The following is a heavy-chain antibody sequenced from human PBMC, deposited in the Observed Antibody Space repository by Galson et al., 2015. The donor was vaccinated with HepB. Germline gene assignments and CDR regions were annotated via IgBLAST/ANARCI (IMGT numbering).Heavy chain of an antibody. Sequence: SLRLSCAVSGFTVSRNYMTWVRQAPGKGLEWVSVIHNTGNTYYADFVKGRFTISRDNSKNTLYLQMNSLRAEDTAVYYCASLTIAWGQGTLVTVSS. CDR3: ASLTIA. D-gene: IGHD3-10*01. J-gene: IGHJ4*02. CDR2: IHNTGNT. V-gene: IGHV3-53*01. CDR1: GFTVSRNY.